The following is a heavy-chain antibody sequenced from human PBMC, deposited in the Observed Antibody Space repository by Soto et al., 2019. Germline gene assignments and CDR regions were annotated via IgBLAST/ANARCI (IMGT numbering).Heavy chain of an antibody. CDR1: GGSISTSSYY. CDR2: IFYSGTT. D-gene: IGHD2-2*01. Sequence: PAETLSLTCTVSGGSISTSSYYWLWIRHPPGKGLEWIGSIFYSGTTYYNPSLKSRVTISVDTSKNQFSLKLSSVTVADTAVYYCARHAMLWVPAAIGPWGQGALVTVSS. V-gene: IGHV4-39*01. J-gene: IGHJ5*02. CDR3: ARHAMLWVPAAIGP.